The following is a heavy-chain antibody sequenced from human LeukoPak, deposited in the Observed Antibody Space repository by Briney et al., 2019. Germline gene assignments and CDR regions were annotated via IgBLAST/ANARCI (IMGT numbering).Heavy chain of an antibody. V-gene: IGHV4-59*08. CDR1: GGSISTSY. J-gene: IGHJ4*02. Sequence: PSETLSLTCTVSGGSISTSYWSWIRQPPGKGLEWLGFFYNSGNTNYNPSLKSRVTISVDTSKNQFSLKLSSVTAADTAVYYCARLNLVVAGIDYFDYWGQGTLVTVSS. CDR3: ARLNLVVAGIDYFDY. D-gene: IGHD6-19*01. CDR2: FYNSGNT.